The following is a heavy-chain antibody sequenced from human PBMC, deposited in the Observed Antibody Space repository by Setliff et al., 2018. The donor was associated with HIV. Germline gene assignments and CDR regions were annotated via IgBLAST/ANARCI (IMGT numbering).Heavy chain of an antibody. CDR3: ARDTTDDNSIFPY. D-gene: IGHD3-22*01. CDR2: IYSGDSGGST. Sequence: GGSLRLSCAASGFSVSSPYMSWVRQAPGKGLEWVSVIYSGDSGGSTYYADSVKGRFTISRDNSKNTLYLQMNSLRAEDTAVYYCARDTTDDNSIFPYWGQGTLVT. V-gene: IGHV3-53*05. CDR1: GFSVSSPY. J-gene: IGHJ4*02.